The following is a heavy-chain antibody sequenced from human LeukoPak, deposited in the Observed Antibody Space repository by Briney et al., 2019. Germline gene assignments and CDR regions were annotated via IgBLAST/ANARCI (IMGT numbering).Heavy chain of an antibody. CDR2: ISGSGGST. V-gene: IGHV3-23*01. CDR3: ATQGATYYYDRGWFDP. J-gene: IGHJ5*02. Sequence: PGGSLRLSCAASGFTFSSYAMSWVRQAPGKGLEWVSAISGSGGSTYYADSVKGRFTISRDNSKNTLYLQMNSLRAEDTAVYYCATQGATYYYDRGWFDPWGQGTLVTVSS. CDR1: GFTFSSYA. D-gene: IGHD3-22*01.